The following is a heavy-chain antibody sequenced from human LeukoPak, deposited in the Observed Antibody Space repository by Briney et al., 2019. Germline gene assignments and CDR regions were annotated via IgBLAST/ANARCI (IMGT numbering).Heavy chain of an antibody. V-gene: IGHV4-34*01. CDR2: INHSGST. Sequence: SATLSLTCAVYGGSFSGYYWSWIRQPPGKGLEWIGEINHSGSTNYNPSLKSRVTISVDTYKNQFSLKLSSVTAADTAVYYCARGRPLDPWGQGTLVTVSS. CDR3: ARGRPLDP. CDR1: GGSFSGYY. J-gene: IGHJ5*02.